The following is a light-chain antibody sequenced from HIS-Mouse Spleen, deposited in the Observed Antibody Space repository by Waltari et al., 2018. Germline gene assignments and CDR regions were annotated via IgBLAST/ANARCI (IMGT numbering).Light chain of an antibody. J-gene: IGLJ2*01. CDR3: SSYTSSSTVV. CDR1: SSDVGVYNY. Sequence: QSALTQPASVSGSPGQSITISCTGTSSDVGVYNYVSWYQQHPGKAPKLMVYDVSNRPSVVSNRFYGSKSGNTASLTISGLQAEDEADYYCSSYTSSSTVVFGGGTKLTVL. V-gene: IGLV2-14*03. CDR2: DVS.